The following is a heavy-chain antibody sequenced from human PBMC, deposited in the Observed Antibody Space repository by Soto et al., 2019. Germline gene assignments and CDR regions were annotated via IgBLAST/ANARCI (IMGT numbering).Heavy chain of an antibody. CDR1: GFTFDDSA. J-gene: IGHJ3*02. CDR2: ISWNSASI. V-gene: IGHV3-9*01. Sequence: EVQLVESGGGLVQPGGSLRLSCAASGFTFDDSAMHWVRQAPGKGLEWVSAISWNSASILYADSVKGRFTISRDNAKNSVHLQMNSLRAEDTALYYCAKRGDGRAFHIWGQGTMVTVSS. D-gene: IGHD3-16*01. CDR3: AKRGDGRAFHI.